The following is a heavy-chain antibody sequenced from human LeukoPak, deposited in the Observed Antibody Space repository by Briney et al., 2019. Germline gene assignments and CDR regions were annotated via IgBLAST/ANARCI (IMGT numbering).Heavy chain of an antibody. D-gene: IGHD3-9*01. J-gene: IGHJ4*02. CDR2: INHSGST. CDR3: ARARGRAYYDILTGYFDY. Sequence: SETLSLTCAGYGGSFSGYYWSWIRQPPGKGLECIGEINHSGSTNYNPSLKSRVTISVDTSKNQFSLKLSSVTAADTAVYYCARARGRAYYDILTGYFDYWGQGTLVTVSS. V-gene: IGHV4-34*01. CDR1: GGSFSGYY.